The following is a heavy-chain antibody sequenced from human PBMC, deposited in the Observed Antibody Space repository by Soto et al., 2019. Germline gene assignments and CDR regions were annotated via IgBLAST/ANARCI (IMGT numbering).Heavy chain of an antibody. J-gene: IGHJ3*02. CDR3: ARPPRPYYYDSSGYYDAFDI. CDR1: GGSISSSSYY. V-gene: IGHV4-39*01. Sequence: SETLSLTCTVSGGSISSSSYYWGWIRQPPGKGLEWIGSIYYSGSTYYNPSLKSRVTISVDTSKNQFSLKLSSVTAADTAVYYCARPPRPYYYDSSGYYDAFDIWGQGTMVTVSS. D-gene: IGHD3-22*01. CDR2: IYYSGST.